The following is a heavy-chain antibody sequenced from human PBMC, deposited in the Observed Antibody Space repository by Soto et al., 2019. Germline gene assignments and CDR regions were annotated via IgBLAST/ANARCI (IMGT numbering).Heavy chain of an antibody. Sequence: EVQLLESGGDLVQPGGSLRLSCEASGFTFSNYARSWVRQAPGKGLEWVTGISARGGTTYYVDSVKGRFTISRDNSKNTLYLQMNALRAEDWAVYYCAKDRGFWAGHGMDVWGQGTTVTVSS. CDR2: ISARGGTT. CDR1: GFTFSNYA. J-gene: IGHJ6*02. D-gene: IGHD6-19*01. CDR3: AKDRGFWAGHGMDV. V-gene: IGHV3-23*01.